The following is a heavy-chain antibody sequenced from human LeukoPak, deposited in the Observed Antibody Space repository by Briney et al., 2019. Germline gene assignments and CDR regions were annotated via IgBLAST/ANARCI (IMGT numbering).Heavy chain of an antibody. CDR1: GFTFSTYT. V-gene: IGHV3-21*01. Sequence: GGSLRLSCAASGFTFSTYTMNWVRQAPGKGLEWVSSITSGSGYIYYADSVKGRFTVSRDNAKNSLYLQMNSLRAEDTAVYYCARDSATVVIRSNWFDPGAREPWSPSPQ. CDR3: ARDSATVVIRSNWFDP. D-gene: IGHD4-23*01. CDR2: ITSGSGYI. J-gene: IGHJ5*02.